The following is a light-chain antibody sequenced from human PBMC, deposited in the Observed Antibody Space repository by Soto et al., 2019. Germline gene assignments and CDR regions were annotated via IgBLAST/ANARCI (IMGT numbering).Light chain of an antibody. CDR1: SSNIGRDT. V-gene: IGLV1-44*01. CDR2: STN. CDR3: GTWDGSLNGWV. Sequence: QSVLTQPPSASGTPGQRVTISCSGSSSNIGRDTVNWYQQLPGTAPKLLIYSTNQRPSGVPDRFSGSKSGTSASLAISGLQSEDEADYYCGTWDGSLNGWVFGGGTKVTVL. J-gene: IGLJ3*02.